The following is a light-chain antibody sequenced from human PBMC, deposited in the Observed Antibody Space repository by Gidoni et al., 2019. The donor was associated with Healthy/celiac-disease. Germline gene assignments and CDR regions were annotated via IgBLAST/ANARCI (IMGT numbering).Light chain of an antibody. CDR1: QSISSY. V-gene: IGKV1-39*01. CDR3: QQSYSTPYT. J-gene: IGKJ2*01. CDR2: AAS. Sequence: DIQMTQSPSSLSASVGDRVTITCRASQSISSYLNWHQQKPGKAPKLLIYAASSLQSGVPSRFSGSGSGTDFTLTIRSLQPEDFATYYCQQSYSTPYTFGQGTKLEIK.